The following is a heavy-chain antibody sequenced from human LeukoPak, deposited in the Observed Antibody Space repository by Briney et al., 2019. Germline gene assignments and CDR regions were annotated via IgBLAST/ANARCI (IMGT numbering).Heavy chain of an antibody. CDR3: AKRAVPTAATPWFDP. Sequence: PGASLRLSCGASGFTFSSYAMSWVRQAPGKGLEWVSSISGSGGSTYSADSVKGRFTISRDNSKNTLYLQMNSLRAEDTAVYYCAKRAVPTAATPWFDPWGQGTLVIVSS. V-gene: IGHV3-23*01. CDR2: ISGSGGST. J-gene: IGHJ5*02. D-gene: IGHD2-15*01. CDR1: GFTFSSYA.